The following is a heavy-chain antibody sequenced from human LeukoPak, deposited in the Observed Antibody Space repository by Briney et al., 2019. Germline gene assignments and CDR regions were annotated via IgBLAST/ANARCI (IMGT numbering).Heavy chain of an antibody. CDR2: MNPNSGNT. Sequence: ASVKVSCRASGYTFTSYDIKWVRQATGQGLEWMGRMNPNSGNTDYAQKFQGRVTMTEDTSTDTAYMELSSLRSEDTAVYYCATGLPLAYCGGDCYSLDYWGQGTLVTVSS. CDR3: ATGLPLAYCGGDCYSLDY. CDR1: GYTFTSYD. D-gene: IGHD2-21*02. J-gene: IGHJ4*02. V-gene: IGHV1-8*01.